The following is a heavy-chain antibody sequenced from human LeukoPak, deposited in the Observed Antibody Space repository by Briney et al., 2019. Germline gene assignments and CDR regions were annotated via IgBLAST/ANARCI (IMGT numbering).Heavy chain of an antibody. CDR2: INPNSGVT. CDR1: GYSFTDYL. Sequence: ASVKVSCKASGYSFTDYLMHWVRQAPGQGLEWMGWINPNSGVTKHAQKFQGRVTMTRDTSISPAYMEVSRGRSDDTAVYYCARFYYDSSGRFDYWGQGTLVTASS. V-gene: IGHV1-2*02. D-gene: IGHD3-22*01. J-gene: IGHJ4*02. CDR3: ARFYYDSSGRFDY.